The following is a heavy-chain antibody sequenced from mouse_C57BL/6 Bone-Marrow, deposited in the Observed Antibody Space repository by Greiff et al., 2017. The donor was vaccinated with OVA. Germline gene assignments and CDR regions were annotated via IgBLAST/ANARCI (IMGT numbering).Heavy chain of an antibody. J-gene: IGHJ2*01. V-gene: IGHV12-3*01. CDR3: AGDRFYYGDY. CDR2: ITHSGET. CDR1: GFPITSGYY. Sequence: QVQLQQSGPGLVKPSQSLFLTCSITGFPITSGYYWIWIRQSPGKPLEWMGYITHSGETFYNPSLQSPISITRETSKNQFFLQLNSVTTEDTAMYYCAGDRFYYGDYWGQGTTLTVSS.